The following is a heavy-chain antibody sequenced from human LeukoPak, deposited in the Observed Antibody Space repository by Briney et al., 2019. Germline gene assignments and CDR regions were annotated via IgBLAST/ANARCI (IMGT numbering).Heavy chain of an antibody. CDR3: ARDSSGYYYGRYFDY. J-gene: IGHJ4*02. Sequence: SETLSLTCTVSGGSISSYYWSWIRQPAGKGLEWIGRIYTSGSTNYNPSLKRRVTMSVDTSKNQFSLKLSSVNAADTAVYYCARDSSGYYYGRYFDYWGQGTLVTVSS. V-gene: IGHV4-4*07. D-gene: IGHD3-22*01. CDR2: IYTSGST. CDR1: GGSISSYY.